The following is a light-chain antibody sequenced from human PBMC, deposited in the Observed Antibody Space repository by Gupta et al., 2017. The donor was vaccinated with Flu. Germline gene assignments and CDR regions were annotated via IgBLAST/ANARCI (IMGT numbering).Light chain of an antibody. CDR2: WAS. V-gene: IGKV4-1*01. J-gene: IGKJ3*01. Sequence: IVVTQPPASLAPVLGERATINCKSSQSLVSSSNNKNYLAWYQHKPGQPPKLLVYWASTRQSGVPDRFSGRGSGTDFTLTISTVQAEDVAVYYCQQYYSTSFTFGPGTKVNVK. CDR3: QQYYSTSFT. CDR1: QSLVSSSNNKNY.